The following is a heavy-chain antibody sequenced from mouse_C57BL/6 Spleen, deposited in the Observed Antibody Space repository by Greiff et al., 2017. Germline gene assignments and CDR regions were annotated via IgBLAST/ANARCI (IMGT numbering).Heavy chain of an antibody. CDR2: INPNYGTT. J-gene: IGHJ2*01. Sequence: LVESGPELVKPGASVKISCKASGYSLTDYNMNWVKQSNGKSLEWIGVINPNYGTTSYNQKFKGKATLTVDQSSSTDYMQLTSLTSEDSAVYYCALYYYGSSYFDYWGQGTTLTVSS. V-gene: IGHV1-39*01. D-gene: IGHD1-1*01. CDR3: ALYYYGSSYFDY. CDR1: GYSLTDYN.